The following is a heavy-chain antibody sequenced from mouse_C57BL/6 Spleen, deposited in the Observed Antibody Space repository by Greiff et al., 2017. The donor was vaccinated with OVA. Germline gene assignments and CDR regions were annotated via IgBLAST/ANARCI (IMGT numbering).Heavy chain of an antibody. D-gene: IGHD2-3*01. CDR2: IDPSDSYT. CDR3: ARPSYDCYYIAY. J-gene: IGHJ3*01. V-gene: IGHV1-69*01. CDR1: GYTFTSYW. Sequence: QVQLQQPGAELVMPGASVKLSCKASGYTFTSYWMHWVKPRPGQGLEWIGEIDPSDSYTNYNQKFKGKSTFTVDKSSSQAYRQRSSVTSEDSAVYNCARPSYDCYYIAYWGQGTLVTVSA.